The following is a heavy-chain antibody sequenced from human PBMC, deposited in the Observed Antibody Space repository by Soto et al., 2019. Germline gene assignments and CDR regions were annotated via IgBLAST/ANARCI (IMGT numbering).Heavy chain of an antibody. J-gene: IGHJ4*02. CDR1: GFTFSSYA. Sequence: EVQLLESGGGLVQPGGSLRLSCAASGFTFSSYAMSWVRQAPGKGLEWVSAISGSGGSTYYADSVKGRFTISRDNSKNTLYLQMNSLRAEDTAVYYCAKVTPGPYYDFWSGYYDYWGPGTLVTVSS. CDR2: ISGSGGST. CDR3: AKVTPGPYYDFWSGYYDY. V-gene: IGHV3-23*01. D-gene: IGHD3-3*01.